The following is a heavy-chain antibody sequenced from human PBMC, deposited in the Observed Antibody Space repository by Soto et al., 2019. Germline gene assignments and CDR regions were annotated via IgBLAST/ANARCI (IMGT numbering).Heavy chain of an antibody. CDR3: ARDQGSKAWYYFCNF. Sequence: QVHLVQSRAEVKKPGASVQVSCKASGYTFTTYGIAWVRQAPGQGLVRLGWISAYNGNTNYAQMLQGRVTMTTETSPNTAYSEVRSLRSDDTAVYYWARDQGSKAWYYFCNFWGQGTLVTVSS. CDR2: ISAYNGNT. D-gene: IGHD3-10*01. J-gene: IGHJ4*02. V-gene: IGHV1-18*01. CDR1: GYTFTTYG.